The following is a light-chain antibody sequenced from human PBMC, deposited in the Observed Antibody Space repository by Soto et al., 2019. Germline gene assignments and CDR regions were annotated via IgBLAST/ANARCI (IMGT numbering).Light chain of an antibody. Sequence: EIVLTQSPGTLSLSPGERVTLSCRASQSVSNSNLAWYQQKSGQAPRLLMYGASRRATGIPDRFSGSGSGTDFTLTINRLEPEDFAVYYCQQFSSYPLTFGGGTKVEIK. CDR1: QSVSNSN. CDR2: GAS. V-gene: IGKV3-20*01. J-gene: IGKJ4*01. CDR3: QQFSSYPLT.